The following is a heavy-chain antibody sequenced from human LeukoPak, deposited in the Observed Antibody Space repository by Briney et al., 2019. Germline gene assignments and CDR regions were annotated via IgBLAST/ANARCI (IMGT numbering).Heavy chain of an antibody. CDR2: ISSSSSYT. CDR3: ARARYYYDSSGFQEYYFDY. J-gene: IGHJ4*02. D-gene: IGHD3-22*01. CDR1: GFTFSNYW. V-gene: IGHV3-11*06. Sequence: GGSLRLSCEASGFTFSNYWMSWVRQTPEKGLEWVSYISSSSSYTNYADSVKGRFTISRDNAKNSLYLQMNSLRAEDTAVYYCARARYYYDSSGFQEYYFDYWGQGTLVTVSS.